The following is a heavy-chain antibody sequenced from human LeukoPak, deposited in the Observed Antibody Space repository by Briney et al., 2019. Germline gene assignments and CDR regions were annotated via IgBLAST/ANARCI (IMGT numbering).Heavy chain of an antibody. J-gene: IGHJ4*02. D-gene: IGHD5-18*01. CDR2: INPSGGST. CDR3: ARGGYSYGSVDY. V-gene: IGHV1-46*01. CDR1: GYTFTSYG. Sequence: GASVKVSCKASGYTFTSYGISWVRQAPGQGLEWMGIINPSGGSTSYAQKFQGRVTMTRDTSTSTVYMELSSLRSEDTAMYYCARGGYSYGSVDYWGQRTLVTVSS.